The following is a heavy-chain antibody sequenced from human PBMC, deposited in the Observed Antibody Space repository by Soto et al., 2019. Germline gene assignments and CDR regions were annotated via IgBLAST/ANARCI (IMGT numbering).Heavy chain of an antibody. CDR2: IWYDGSNK. Sequence: QVQLVESGGGVVQPGRSLRLSCAASGFTFSSYGMHWVRQAPGKGLEWVAVIWYDGSNKYYADSVKGRFTISRDNSKNTLYRQMNSLRAEDTAVYYCARGFDSGNYYYGMDVWGQGTTVTVSS. J-gene: IGHJ6*02. D-gene: IGHD3-10*01. CDR3: ARGFDSGNYYYGMDV. V-gene: IGHV3-33*01. CDR1: GFTFSSYG.